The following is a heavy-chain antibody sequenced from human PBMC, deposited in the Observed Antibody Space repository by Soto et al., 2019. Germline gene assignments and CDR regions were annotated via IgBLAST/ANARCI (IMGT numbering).Heavy chain of an antibody. D-gene: IGHD2-2*01. J-gene: IGHJ4*01. CDR1: SGSISTYY. Sequence: SETLSLTCTVSSGSISTYYWSWIRQPPGKGLEWIGYIYYTGSTNYNPSLKTRVAISVDTSKNQFSLKLSSVTAADTAVYYCVFVNAAVPDVFTLWGHGTLVTV. CDR2: IYYTGST. CDR3: VFVNAAVPDVFTL. V-gene: IGHV4-59*01.